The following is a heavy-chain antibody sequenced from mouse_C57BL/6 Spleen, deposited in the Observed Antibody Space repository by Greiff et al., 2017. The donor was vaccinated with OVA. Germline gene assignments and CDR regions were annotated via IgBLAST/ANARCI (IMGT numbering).Heavy chain of an antibody. J-gene: IGHJ3*01. CDR1: GYAFTNYL. V-gene: IGHV1-54*01. D-gene: IGHD1-1*02. Sequence: VQLQQSGAELVRPGTSVKVSCKASGYAFTNYLIEWVKQRPGQGLEWIGVINPGSGGTNYNEKLKGKATLTADKSSSTAYMQLSSLTSEDSAVYFCARSGWGAYWGQGTLVTVSA. CDR3: ARSGWGAY. CDR2: INPGSGGT.